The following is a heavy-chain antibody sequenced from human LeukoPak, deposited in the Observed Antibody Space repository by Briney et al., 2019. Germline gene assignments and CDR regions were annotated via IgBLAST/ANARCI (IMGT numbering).Heavy chain of an antibody. J-gene: IGHJ4*02. CDR2: IGSDNKP. V-gene: IGHV3-23*01. D-gene: IGHD4-17*01. CDR3: AKDYYGDYELYYFDY. Sequence: PGGSLRLSCEASGFTFSAYAMTWVRQAPGQGLEWVSSIGSDNKPHYSESVKGRFTISRDNSKNTLYLQMNSLRAEDTAVYYCAKDYYGDYELYYFDYWGQGTLVTVSS. CDR1: GFTFSAYA.